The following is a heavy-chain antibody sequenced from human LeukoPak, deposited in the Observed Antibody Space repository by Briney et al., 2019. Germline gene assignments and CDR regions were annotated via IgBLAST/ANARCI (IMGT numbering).Heavy chain of an antibody. CDR3: ARALSARDGYIPSYYYYYGMDV. V-gene: IGHV4-34*01. D-gene: IGHD5-24*01. CDR2: INHSGST. J-gene: IGHJ6*02. Sequence: SETLSLTCAVSGGSFSGYYWSWIRQPPGKGLEWIGEINHSGSTNYNPSLKSRVTISVDTSKNQFSLKLSSVTAADTAVYYCARALSARDGYIPSYYYYYGMDVWGQGTTVTVSS. CDR1: GGSFSGYY.